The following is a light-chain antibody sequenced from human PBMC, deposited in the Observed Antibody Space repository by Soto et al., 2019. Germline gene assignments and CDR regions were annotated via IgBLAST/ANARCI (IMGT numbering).Light chain of an antibody. Sequence: DIQMTQSPSSLSASVGDRVTITCRASQTINGYLNWYQQKPGKAPNLLIYATSSLQSGVPSRFSGSGSGTDFTLIISSLQPEDFATYYFQQSYSTPLTFAGGTTVEFK. CDR1: QTINGY. J-gene: IGKJ4*01. CDR3: QQSYSTPLT. CDR2: ATS. V-gene: IGKV1-39*01.